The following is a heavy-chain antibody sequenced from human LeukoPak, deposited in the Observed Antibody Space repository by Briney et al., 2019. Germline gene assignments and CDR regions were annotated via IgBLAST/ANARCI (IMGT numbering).Heavy chain of an antibody. D-gene: IGHD3-3*01. CDR3: AKDPRPYYDVPVGY. CDR2: ISGSGGST. CDR1: GFTFRSYA. V-gene: IGHV3-23*01. Sequence: GGSLRLSCAASGFTFRSYAMSWVRQTPGKGLEWVSGISGSGGSTYYADSVKGRFTISRDNSKNTLYVQMNSLRAEDTAVYYCAKDPRPYYDVPVGYWGQGTLVTVSP. J-gene: IGHJ4*02.